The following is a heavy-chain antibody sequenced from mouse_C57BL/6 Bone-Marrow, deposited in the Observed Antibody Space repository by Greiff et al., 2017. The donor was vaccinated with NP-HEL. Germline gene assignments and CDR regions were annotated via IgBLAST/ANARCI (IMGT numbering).Heavy chain of an antibody. J-gene: IGHJ4*01. CDR3: ARWGIYDYAMDY. D-gene: IGHD2-4*01. V-gene: IGHV1-82*01. Sequence: VQLQQSGPELVKPGASVKISCKASGYAFSSSWMNWVKQRPGKGLEWIGRIYPGDGDTNYNGKFKGKATLTADKSSSTAYMQLSSLTSEDSAVYFCARWGIYDYAMDYWGQGTSVTVSS. CDR2: IYPGDGDT. CDR1: GYAFSSSW.